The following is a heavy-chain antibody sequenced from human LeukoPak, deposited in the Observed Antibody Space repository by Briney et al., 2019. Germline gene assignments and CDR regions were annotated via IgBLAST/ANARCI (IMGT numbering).Heavy chain of an antibody. CDR3: ARDSRAGYSSGWYLIDY. J-gene: IGHJ4*02. CDR2: IYHSGST. V-gene: IGHV4-38-2*02. D-gene: IGHD6-19*01. CDR1: GYSISSGHY. Sequence: PSETLSLTCAVSGYSISSGHYWGWIRQPPGKGLEWIGSIYHSGSTYYNPSLKSRVTISVDTSKNQFSLKLSSVTAADTAVYYCARDSRAGYSSGWYLIDYWGQGTLVTVSS.